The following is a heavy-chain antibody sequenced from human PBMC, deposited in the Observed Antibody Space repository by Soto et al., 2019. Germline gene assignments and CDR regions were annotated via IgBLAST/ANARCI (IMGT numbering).Heavy chain of an antibody. Sequence: GGSLRLSCAASRFMFSSYWMHWVRQAPGKGLVWVSRINSDGGTTTYADSVKGRFTISRDNAKNTLYLQMNSLRAEDTAVYYCARGSEYRYGYHYSGMDVWGQGTTVTVSS. J-gene: IGHJ6*02. V-gene: IGHV3-74*01. CDR2: INSDGGTT. D-gene: IGHD5-18*01. CDR3: ARGSEYRYGYHYSGMDV. CDR1: RFMFSSYW.